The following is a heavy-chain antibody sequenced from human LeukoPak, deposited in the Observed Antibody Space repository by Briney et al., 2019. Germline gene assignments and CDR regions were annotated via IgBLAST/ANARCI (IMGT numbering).Heavy chain of an antibody. D-gene: IGHD6-19*01. V-gene: IGHV1-2*02. CDR3: ARPRTSGWIHDVYDI. CDR1: GYTFTGHY. CDR2: MNPNSGGT. J-gene: IGHJ3*02. Sequence: GASVKVSCKASGYTFTGHYMHWVRQAPGQGPEWMGWMNPNSGGTKYAQKFQGRVTMTRDTSISTAYMELSGLRFDGTAVYYCARPRTSGWIHDVYDIWGQGTMVTVPS.